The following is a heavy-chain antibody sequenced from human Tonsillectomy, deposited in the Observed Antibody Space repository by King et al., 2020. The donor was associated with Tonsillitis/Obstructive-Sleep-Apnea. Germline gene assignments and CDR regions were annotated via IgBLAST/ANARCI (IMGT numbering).Heavy chain of an antibody. D-gene: IGHD4-11*01. J-gene: IGHJ3*01. CDR1: GYTFSNYD. CDR3: ARFYRTYRIVAFDV. V-gene: IGHV1-8*01. CDR2: VTPNTGNT. Sequence: VQLVESGAEVRGPGASVTVSCKASGYTFSNYDINWVRQAPGQGLEWMGWVTPNTGNTGYAQKFQGRAPLTRDTSQSTAYMELPSLRSEDTAVYYCARFYRTYRIVAFDVWGQGTMVTVSS.